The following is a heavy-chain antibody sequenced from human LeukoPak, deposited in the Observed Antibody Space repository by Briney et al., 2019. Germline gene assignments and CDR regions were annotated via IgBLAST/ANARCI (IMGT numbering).Heavy chain of an antibody. V-gene: IGHV1-2*02. J-gene: IGHJ6*02. Sequence: ASVKVSCKASGYTFTGYYMHWVRQAPGQGLDWMGCINPNRGGTNYAQTFQGRFTMTRDTSISTAYMELSRLRSDDTAVYYCARVYSSGWYAGMDVWGQGTTVTVSS. CDR2: INPNRGGT. D-gene: IGHD6-19*01. CDR3: ARVYSSGWYAGMDV. CDR1: GYTFTGYY.